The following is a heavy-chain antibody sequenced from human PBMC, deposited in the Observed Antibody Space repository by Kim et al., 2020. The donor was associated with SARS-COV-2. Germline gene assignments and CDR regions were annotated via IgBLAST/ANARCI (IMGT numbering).Heavy chain of an antibody. V-gene: IGHV3-11*04. CDR2: IRSNGSTK. J-gene: IGHJ6*01. CDR3: ARTVYSIRISFYDLYYG. Sequence: GGSLRLSCAASGFTFNDYYMSWIRQAPGKGLEWVPYIRSNGSTKYYADSVKGRFTISRDNAKNALYLQMNSLRAEDTAVYYCARTVYSIRISFYDLYYG. D-gene: IGHD2-2*01. CDR1: GFTFNDYY.